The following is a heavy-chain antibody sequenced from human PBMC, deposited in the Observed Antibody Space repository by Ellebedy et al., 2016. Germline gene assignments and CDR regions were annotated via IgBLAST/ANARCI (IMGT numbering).Heavy chain of an antibody. V-gene: IGHV3-48*02. CDR3: ARETVKCLDY. CDR1: GFTFSSYS. D-gene: IGHD4-17*01. CDR2: ISSSSSTI. J-gene: IGHJ4*02. Sequence: GESLKISCAASGFTFSSYSMNWVRQAPGKGLEWVSYISSSSSTIYYADSVKGRFTISRDNAKNSLYLQMNSLRDEDTAVYYCARETVKCLDYWGQGTLVTVSS.